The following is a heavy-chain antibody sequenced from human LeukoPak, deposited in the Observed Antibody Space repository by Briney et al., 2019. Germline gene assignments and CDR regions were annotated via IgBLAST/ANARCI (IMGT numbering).Heavy chain of an antibody. CDR2: IYYSGST. CDR3: ARGRGVPNAVDI. Sequence: SETLSLTCTVSGGSISSYYWSWIRQPPGKGLEWIGYIYYSGSTKYNPSLKSRVTISVDTSKHQFSMKLKSVTAADTAVYFCARGRGVPNAVDIWGQGKMVTVFS. D-gene: IGHD2-2*01. J-gene: IGHJ3*02. V-gene: IGHV4-59*01. CDR1: GGSISSYY.